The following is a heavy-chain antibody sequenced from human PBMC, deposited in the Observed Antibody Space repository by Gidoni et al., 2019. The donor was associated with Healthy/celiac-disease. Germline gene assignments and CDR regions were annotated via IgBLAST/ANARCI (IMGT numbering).Heavy chain of an antibody. Sequence: QVQLQESGPGLVKPSQTLSLTCTVSGGSISSGGYYWSWIRQHPGKGLEWIGYIYYSGSTYYNPSLKSRVTISVDTSKNQFSLKLSSVTAADTAVYYCARGGTRYNMVRGVIPSGWFDPWGQGTLVTVSS. V-gene: IGHV4-31*03. CDR3: ARGGTRYNMVRGVIPSGWFDP. CDR1: GGSISSGGYY. D-gene: IGHD3-10*01. J-gene: IGHJ5*02. CDR2: IYYSGST.